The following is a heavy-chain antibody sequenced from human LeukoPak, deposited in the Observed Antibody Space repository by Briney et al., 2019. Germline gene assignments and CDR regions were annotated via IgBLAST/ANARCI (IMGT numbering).Heavy chain of an antibody. CDR2: IYRSGST. CDR1: GGSISSGGYS. CDR3: ARAGDSGYDTYFDY. V-gene: IGHV4-30-2*01. Sequence: SETLSLTCAVSGGSISSGGYSWSWIRQPPGKGLEWIGYIYRSGSTYYNPSLKSRVTISVDRSKNQFSLKLSSVTAADTAVYYCARAGDSGYDTYFDYWGQGTLVTVSS. J-gene: IGHJ4*02. D-gene: IGHD5-12*01.